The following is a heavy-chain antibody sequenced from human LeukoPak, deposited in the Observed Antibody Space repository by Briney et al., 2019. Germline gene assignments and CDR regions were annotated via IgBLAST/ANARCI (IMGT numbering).Heavy chain of an antibody. CDR2: IKSKTDGGTT. V-gene: IGHV3-15*01. D-gene: IGHD6-13*01. Sequence: GGSLRLSCAASGFTFSNAWMSWVRQAPGKGLEWVGRIKSKTDGGTTDYAAPVKGRFTISRDDSKNTLYLQMNSLKTEDTAVYYRTVEQQRARGPEDFQHWGQGTLVTVSS. J-gene: IGHJ1*01. CDR1: GFTFSNAW. CDR3: TVEQQRARGPEDFQH.